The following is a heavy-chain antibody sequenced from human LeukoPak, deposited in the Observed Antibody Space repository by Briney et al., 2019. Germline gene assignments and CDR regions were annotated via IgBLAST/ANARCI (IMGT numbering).Heavy chain of an antibody. V-gene: IGHV4-59*01. CDR3: ARLKTTVSIHAYFDS. Sequence: SETLSLTCTVSGGSFSSYYWTWIRQPPGKGLEWIGYIDHSGSTNYNPSLKSRVSISSDTSKNQFSLELSSVTAADTAVYYCARLKTTVSIHAYFDSWGQGTLVTVSS. J-gene: IGHJ4*02. D-gene: IGHD4-17*01. CDR1: GGSFSSYY. CDR2: IDHSGST.